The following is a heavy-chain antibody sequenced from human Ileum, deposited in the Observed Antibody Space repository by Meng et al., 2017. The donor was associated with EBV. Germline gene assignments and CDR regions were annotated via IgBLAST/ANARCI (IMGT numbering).Heavy chain of an antibody. V-gene: IGHV4-4*02. CDR3: ARVGQWLPIDY. CDR2: IYHSGST. Sequence: QVPVQGSGPGRVKPSGTLSLTCAVSGGSNSSSNWWSWVRQPPGKGLEWIGEIYHSGSTNYNPFLKSRVTISVDKSKNQFSLNLSSVTAADTAVYYCARVGQWLPIDYWGQGTLVTVSS. CDR1: GGSNSSSNW. D-gene: IGHD6-19*01. J-gene: IGHJ4*02.